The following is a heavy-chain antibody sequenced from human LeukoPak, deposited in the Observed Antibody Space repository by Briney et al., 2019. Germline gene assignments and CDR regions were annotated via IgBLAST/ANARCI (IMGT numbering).Heavy chain of an antibody. J-gene: IGHJ4*02. D-gene: IGHD6-13*01. CDR1: GFTFIRYA. V-gene: IGHV3-30-3*01. CDR2: ISYDGSND. CDR3: ARDPGYSSSWLFDY. Sequence: GGSLRLSCAASGFTFIRYALHRVRQTPGKGLEWVAVISYDGSNDYYGASVKGRFTISRDNSKNTLYLQMNSLRAEDTAVYYCARDPGYSSSWLFDYWGQGTLVTVSS.